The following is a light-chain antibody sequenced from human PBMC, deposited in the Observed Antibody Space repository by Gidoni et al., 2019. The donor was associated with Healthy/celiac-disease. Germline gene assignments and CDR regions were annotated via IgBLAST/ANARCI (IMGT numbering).Light chain of an antibody. J-gene: IGLJ3*02. CDR2: EVS. Sequence: QSALTQPASVSASPGQSITTSCTGTSSDVGGYNYVSWYQQHPGKAPKLMIYEVSNRPSGVSNRFSGSKSGNTASLTISGLQAEDEADYYCSSYTSSSTPWVFGGGTKLTVL. CDR3: SSYTSSSTPWV. CDR1: SSDVGGYNY. V-gene: IGLV2-14*01.